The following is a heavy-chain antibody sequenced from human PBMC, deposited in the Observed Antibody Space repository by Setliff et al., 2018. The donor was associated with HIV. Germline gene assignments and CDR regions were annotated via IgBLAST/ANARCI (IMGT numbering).Heavy chain of an antibody. V-gene: IGHV3-23*01. CDR3: AKEGHNILRYFNWLSAEWLDY. D-gene: IGHD3-9*01. CDR2: ISAGGGST. CDR1: GFTFSTYA. Sequence: PGGSLRLSCAVSGFTFSTYAMSWVRQAPGKGLEWVSTISAGGGSTYYADSVKGRFTISRDKSKNTLYLQMSSLRAEDTAVYYCAKEGHNILRYFNWLSAEWLDYWGQGTLVTVSS. J-gene: IGHJ4*02.